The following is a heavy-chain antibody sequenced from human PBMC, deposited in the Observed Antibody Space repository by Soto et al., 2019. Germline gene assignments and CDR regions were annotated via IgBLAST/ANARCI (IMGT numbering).Heavy chain of an antibody. D-gene: IGHD3-10*01. CDR3: ERGALGRITMVRGVIRFDP. V-gene: IGHV4-34*01. J-gene: IGHJ5*02. CDR2: INHSGST. CDR1: GGSFSGYY. Sequence: SETLSLTCAVYGGSFSGYYWSWIRQHTGKGLEWIGEINHSGSTNYNPSLKSRVTISVDTSKNQFSLKLSSVTAADTAVYYCERGALGRITMVRGVIRFDPWGQGTLFTVSS.